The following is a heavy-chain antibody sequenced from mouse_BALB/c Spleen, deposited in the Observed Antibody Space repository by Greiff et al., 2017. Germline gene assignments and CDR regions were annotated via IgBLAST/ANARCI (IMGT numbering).Heavy chain of an antibody. CDR2: ISCYNGAT. J-gene: IGHJ3*01. CDR3: ARWDYRYDEFAY. Sequence: LVKTGASVKISCKASGYSFTGYYMHWVKQSHGKSLEWIGYISCYNGATSYNQKFKGKATFTVDTSSSTAYMQFNSLTSEDSAVYYCARWDYRYDEFAYWGQGTLVTVSA. CDR1: GYSFTGYY. D-gene: IGHD2-14*01. V-gene: IGHV1S34*01.